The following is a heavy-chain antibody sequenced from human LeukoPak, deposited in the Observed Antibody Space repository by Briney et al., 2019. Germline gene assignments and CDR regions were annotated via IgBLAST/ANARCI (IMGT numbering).Heavy chain of an antibody. CDR1: GYTFTGYY. CDR2: INPNRGRT. J-gene: IGHJ4*02. Sequence: SVKVSCKASGYTFTGYYMHWVRQAPGPGLEWMGWINPNRGRTNYAQKFQGRVTMTRDTSISTAYMELSRLRSDDTAVYYCARGGTVATFEYWGQGTLVTLSS. D-gene: IGHD5-12*01. V-gene: IGHV1-2*02. CDR3: ARGGTVATFEY.